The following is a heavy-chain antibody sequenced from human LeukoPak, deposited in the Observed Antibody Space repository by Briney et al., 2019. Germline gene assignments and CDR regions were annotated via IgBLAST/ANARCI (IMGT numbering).Heavy chain of an antibody. CDR2: IIPIFGTA. V-gene: IGHV1-69*13. J-gene: IGHJ6*03. CDR3: ARGNSAYYYYYMDV. Sequence: SVKVSCKASGCTFSSYAISWVRQAPGQGLEWMGGIIPIFGTANYAQKFQGRVTITADESTSTAYMELSSLRSEDTAVYYCARGNSAYYYYYMDVWGKGTTVTVSS. D-gene: IGHD4-23*01. CDR1: GCTFSSYA.